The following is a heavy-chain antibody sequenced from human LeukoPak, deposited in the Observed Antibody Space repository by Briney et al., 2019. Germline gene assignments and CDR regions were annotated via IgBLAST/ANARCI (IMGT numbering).Heavy chain of an antibody. Sequence: GGSLRLSCAASGFTFSNAWMSWVRQAPGKGLEWVGRIKSKTDGGTTDYAAPVKGRFTISRDDSKNTLYLQMNSLKTEDTAVYYCTTDKTAHIVATITDYWGQGTLVTVSS. J-gene: IGHJ4*02. V-gene: IGHV3-15*01. CDR3: TTDKTAHIVATITDY. CDR2: IKSKTDGGTT. CDR1: GFTFSNAW. D-gene: IGHD5-12*01.